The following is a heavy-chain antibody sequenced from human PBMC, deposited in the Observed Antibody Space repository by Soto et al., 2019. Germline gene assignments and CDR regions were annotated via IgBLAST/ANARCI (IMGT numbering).Heavy chain of an antibody. V-gene: IGHV1-46*01. CDR2: INPRDGST. CDR1: GYTFTSYS. D-gene: IGHD2-21*01. Sequence: SVKVSCKASGYTFTSYSMHWLRQAPGQGLEWMAIINPRDGSTTYAQKFQGRVTVTRDTSTSTVHMEVSSLRADDTAVYYCARMWRGGVFGYWDQGTLVTVSS. CDR3: ARMWRGGVFGY. J-gene: IGHJ4*02.